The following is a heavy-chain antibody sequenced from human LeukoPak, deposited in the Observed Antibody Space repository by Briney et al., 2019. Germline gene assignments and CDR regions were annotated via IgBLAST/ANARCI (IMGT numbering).Heavy chain of an antibody. CDR3: ARAGPYCSSTSCYLDY. V-gene: IGHV4-59*12. CDR1: GGSISSYY. Sequence: PSETLSLTCTVSGGSISSYYWSWIRQPPGKGLEWIGYIYYSGSTNYNPSLKSRVTISVDKSKNQFSLKLSSVTAADTAVYYCARAGPYCSSTSCYLDYWGQGTLVTVSS. CDR2: IYYSGST. D-gene: IGHD2-2*01. J-gene: IGHJ4*02.